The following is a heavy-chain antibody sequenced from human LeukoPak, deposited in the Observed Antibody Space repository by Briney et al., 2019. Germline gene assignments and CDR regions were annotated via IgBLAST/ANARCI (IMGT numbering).Heavy chain of an antibody. V-gene: IGHV3-21*01. CDR3: ARDTTDAFDI. Sequence: GGSLRLSCAASGFSFSTYSMNWVRQAPGKRLEWVSSISSSSSYIYYADSVKGRFTISRDNAKNSLYLQMNSLRAEDTAVYYCARDTTDAFDIWGQGTMVTVSS. D-gene: IGHD1-1*01. CDR1: GFSFSTYS. J-gene: IGHJ3*02. CDR2: ISSSSSYI.